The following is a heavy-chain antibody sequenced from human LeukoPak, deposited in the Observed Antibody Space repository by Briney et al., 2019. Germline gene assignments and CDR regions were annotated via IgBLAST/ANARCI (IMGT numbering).Heavy chain of an antibody. D-gene: IGHD3-3*01. Sequence: ASVKVSCKTSGYTFTDYYMHWVRQAPGQGLEWMGRINPNGGDTNYAQKFLGRVTMTRDTSISTAYMELSSLTSDDTAVYYCASISEVWSGYYTVHHDYWGQGTLVTVSS. CDR3: ASISEVWSGYYTVHHDY. V-gene: IGHV1-2*02. CDR2: INPNGGDT. CDR1: GYTFTDYY. J-gene: IGHJ4*02.